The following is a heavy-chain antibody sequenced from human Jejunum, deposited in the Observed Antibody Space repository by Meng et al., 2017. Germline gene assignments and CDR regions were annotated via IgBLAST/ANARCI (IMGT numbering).Heavy chain of an antibody. CDR2: IYHSGRS. J-gene: IGHJ4*02. Sequence: VHLTDEGPVCAKHSGACSLTGEVSGLSISSICLWDWLRQPPGKGLEWIGEIYHSGRSNLIPSLKSRVSISLDESKNQFSLTLNSVTAADTAVYYCARGVGDIRFGFDYWGQGILVTVSS. CDR1: GLSISSICL. CDR3: ARGVGDIRFGFDY. V-gene: IGHV4-4*02. D-gene: IGHD3-16*01.